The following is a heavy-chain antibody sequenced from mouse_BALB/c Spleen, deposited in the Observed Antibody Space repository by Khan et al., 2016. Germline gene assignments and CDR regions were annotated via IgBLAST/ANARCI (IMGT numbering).Heavy chain of an antibody. V-gene: IGHV3-2*02. CDR3: AREDYSWFAY. D-gene: IGHD1-1*02. Sequence: QLEESGPGLVKPSQSLSLTCTVTGYSITSDYAWNWIRQFPGNKLVWLGYISYSGDTHYNPSLTSRISITRHTSKTQFFLQLNSVTAEDTATDYCAREDYSWFAYWGQGTLVTVSA. CDR1: GYSITSDYA. J-gene: IGHJ3*01. CDR2: ISYSGDT.